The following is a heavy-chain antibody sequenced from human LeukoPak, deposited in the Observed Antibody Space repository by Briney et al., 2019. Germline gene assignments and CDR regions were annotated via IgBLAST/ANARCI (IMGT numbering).Heavy chain of an antibody. V-gene: IGHV1-18*01. CDR1: GYTFTNYG. J-gene: IGHJ4*02. CDR2: ISAYNGNT. Sequence: GASVKVSCKASGYTFTNYGISWVRQAPGQGLEWMGWISAYNGNTNYAQKLRGRVTMTTDTSTSTAYMELRSLRSDDTAVYYCAREGAIAVAGRAYFDYWGQGTLVTVSS. D-gene: IGHD6-19*01. CDR3: AREGAIAVAGRAYFDY.